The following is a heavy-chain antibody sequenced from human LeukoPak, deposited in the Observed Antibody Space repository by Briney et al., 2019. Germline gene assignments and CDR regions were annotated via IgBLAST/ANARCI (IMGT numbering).Heavy chain of an antibody. Sequence: ASVKVSCRASGYSFTSYFMHWVRQAPGQGLEWMGWINPNSGGTNYAQKFQGRVTMTRDTSISTAYMELSRLRSDDTAVYYCAREGTAGDTEILDYWGQGTLVTVSS. J-gene: IGHJ4*02. V-gene: IGHV1-2*02. D-gene: IGHD1-14*01. CDR2: INPNSGGT. CDR1: GYSFTSYF. CDR3: AREGTAGDTEILDY.